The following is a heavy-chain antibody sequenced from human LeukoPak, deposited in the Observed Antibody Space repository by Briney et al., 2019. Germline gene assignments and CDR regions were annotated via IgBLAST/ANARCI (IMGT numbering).Heavy chain of an antibody. CDR1: GFTFSSYW. J-gene: IGHJ3*02. Sequence: PGGSLRLSCAASGFTFSSYWMSWVRQAPGKGLKWVANIKQDGSEKYYVDSVKGRFTISRDNAKNSLYLQMNSLRAEDTAVYYCAREQSYYEFWSGYQGHAFDIWGQGTMVTVSS. CDR3: AREQSYYEFWSGYQGHAFDI. V-gene: IGHV3-7*01. D-gene: IGHD3-3*01. CDR2: IKQDGSEK.